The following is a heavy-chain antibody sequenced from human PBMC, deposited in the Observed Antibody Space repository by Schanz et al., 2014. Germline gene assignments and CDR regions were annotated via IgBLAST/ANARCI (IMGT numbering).Heavy chain of an antibody. CDR3: ARKRKLGVYGGKGHDSLDI. CDR1: GFGFSSYS. Sequence: EVQLVESGGGLIQPGGSLRLSCAASGFGFSSYSMNWVRQAPGKGLEWVSYISGSSRTIYYADSMKGRFTVSRDNAKNTLYLQMNTLRAEDTAVYSCARKRKLGVYGGKGHDSLDIWGQGTMVTVSS. V-gene: IGHV3-48*04. D-gene: IGHD4-17*01. J-gene: IGHJ3*02. CDR2: ISGSSRTI.